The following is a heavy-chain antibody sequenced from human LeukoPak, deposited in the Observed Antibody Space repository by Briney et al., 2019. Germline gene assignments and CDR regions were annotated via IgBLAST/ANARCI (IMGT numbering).Heavy chain of an antibody. J-gene: IGHJ4*02. CDR3: ASPRVDCSGGSCYERFDY. Sequence: ASVKVSCKASGYTLTSYGISGGRQAPGRGLAWMGWTSAYNGNTNHAQMLQGRVTMTTDTSTSTAYMELRSLRSDDTAVYYCASPRVDCSGGSCYERFDYWGQGTLVTVSS. D-gene: IGHD2-15*01. CDR1: GYTLTSYG. V-gene: IGHV1-18*01. CDR2: TSAYNGNT.